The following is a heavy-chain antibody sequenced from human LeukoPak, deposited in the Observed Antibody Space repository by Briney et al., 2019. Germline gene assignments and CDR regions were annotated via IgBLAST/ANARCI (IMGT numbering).Heavy chain of an antibody. J-gene: IGHJ6*02. CDR1: GGSFSGYY. Sequence: KPSETLSLTCAVYGGSFSGYYWSWIRQPPGKGLEWIGEINHSGSTNYNPSLKSRVTVSVDTSKNQFSLKLSSVTAADTAVYYCARGRSGVFYYYGMDVWGQGTTVTVSS. D-gene: IGHD3-10*01. V-gene: IGHV4-34*01. CDR2: INHSGST. CDR3: ARGRSGVFYYYGMDV.